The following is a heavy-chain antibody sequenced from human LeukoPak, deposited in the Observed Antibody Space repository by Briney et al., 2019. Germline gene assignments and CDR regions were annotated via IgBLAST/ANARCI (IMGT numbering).Heavy chain of an antibody. CDR1: GFTFDDYA. CDR2: ISWNSDTL. J-gene: IGHJ4*02. D-gene: IGHD1-14*01. CDR3: ARNRNLGGVTWFYFDY. V-gene: IGHV3-9*01. Sequence: QPGRSLRLSCATSGFTFDDYAMHWVRQAPGKGLEWVARISWNSDTLAYADSVLGRFTISRDNARNSLFLQMDSLKTEDTAVYFCARNRNLGGVTWFYFDYWGPGTLVTVSS.